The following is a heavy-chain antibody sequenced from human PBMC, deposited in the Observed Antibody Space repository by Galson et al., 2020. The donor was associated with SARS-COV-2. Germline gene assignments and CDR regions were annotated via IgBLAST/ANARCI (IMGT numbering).Heavy chain of an antibody. D-gene: IGHD3-10*01. CDR2: IWYDGSKT. CDR1: GFTFSDYG. Sequence: GGSLRLSCAASGFTFSDYGMHWVRQAPGKGLEWVAVIWYDGSKTYYADSVKGRFTISRDNSENTLYLQMNSLRAEDSAVYYCAKDMYEKTYYYGSGSHPPFHYYYYYNMDLWGQGTTVTVSS. V-gene: IGHV3-33*06. CDR3: AKDMYEKTYYYGSGSHPPFHYYYYYNMDL. J-gene: IGHJ6*02.